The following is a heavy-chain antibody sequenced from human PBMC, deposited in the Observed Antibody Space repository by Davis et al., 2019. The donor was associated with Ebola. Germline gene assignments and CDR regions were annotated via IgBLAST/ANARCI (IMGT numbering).Heavy chain of an antibody. J-gene: IGHJ4*02. V-gene: IGHV3-9*01. D-gene: IGHD6-19*01. CDR1: GFTLDDYD. CDR2: IRWNSGSM. Sequence: SLKISCAASGFTLDDYDMHRVRQAPGKGLEWVSGIRWNSGSMAYADSVKGRFTISRDNAKNSLHLQMNSLRADDTAVYYCATTPQYSSGQNKPFDYWGQGTVVTVSS. CDR3: ATTPQYSSGQNKPFDY.